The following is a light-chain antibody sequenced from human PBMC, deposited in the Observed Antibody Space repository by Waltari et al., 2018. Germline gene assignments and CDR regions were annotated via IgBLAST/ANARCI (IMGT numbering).Light chain of an antibody. CDR2: DAS. CDR1: QSVSSTY. J-gene: IGKJ4*01. V-gene: IGKV3-20*01. CDR3: QQLNSYPPT. Sequence: EIVLTQSPGTLSLSPGERATLSCRASQSVSSTYLAWYQQKPGRAPTLLIYDASKRATGIPDRFSGSGSGTDFTLTISRLEPEDFATYYCQQLNSYPPTFGGGTKVEIK.